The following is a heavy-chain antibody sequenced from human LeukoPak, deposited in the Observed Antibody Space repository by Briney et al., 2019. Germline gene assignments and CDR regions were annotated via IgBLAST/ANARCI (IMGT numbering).Heavy chain of an antibody. Sequence: ASVKVSCKASGYTFTSYDINWVRQATGQGLEWMGWMNPNSGNTGYAQKFQGRVTLTTDTSTSTAYMELRSLRSDDTAVYYCARDLIVIIPTAVAGAFDIWGQGTMVTVSS. V-gene: IGHV1-8*01. J-gene: IGHJ3*02. D-gene: IGHD2-2*01. CDR3: ARDLIVIIPTAVAGAFDI. CDR1: GYTFTSYD. CDR2: MNPNSGNT.